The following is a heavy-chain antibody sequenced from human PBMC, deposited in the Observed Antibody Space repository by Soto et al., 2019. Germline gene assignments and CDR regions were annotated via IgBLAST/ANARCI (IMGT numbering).Heavy chain of an antibody. CDR3: ARAVYLAVAGTYYFDY. V-gene: IGHV4-4*07. J-gene: IGHJ4*02. CDR2: IYTSGST. CDR1: GGSISSYY. D-gene: IGHD6-19*01. Sequence: SETLSLTCTVSGGSISSYYWSWIRQPAGKGLEWIGRIYTSGSTNYNPSLKSRVTMSVDTSKNQFSLKLSSVTAADTAVYYCARAVYLAVAGTYYFDYWGQGTLVTVSS.